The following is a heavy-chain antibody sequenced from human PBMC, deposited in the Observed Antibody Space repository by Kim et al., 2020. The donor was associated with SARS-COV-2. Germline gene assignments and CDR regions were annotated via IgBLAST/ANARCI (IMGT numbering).Heavy chain of an antibody. D-gene: IGHD3-10*01. Sequence: PSLKSRVTISVDTSKNRFSLKLSSVTAADTAVYYCAREQGYGSGSYYNYWGQGTLVTVSS. V-gene: IGHV4-34*01. J-gene: IGHJ4*02. CDR3: AREQGYGSGSYYNY.